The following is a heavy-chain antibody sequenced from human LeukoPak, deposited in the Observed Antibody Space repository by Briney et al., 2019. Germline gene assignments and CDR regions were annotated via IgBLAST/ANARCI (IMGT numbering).Heavy chain of an antibody. D-gene: IGHD5-24*01. CDR1: GGSISSGGYY. Sequence: SETLSLTCTVSGGSISSGGYYWSWIRQPPGKGLEWIGYIYYSGSTNYNPSLKSRVSVDTSKNQFSLKLSSVTAADTAVYYCARDLKVEGFDYWGQGTLVTVSS. J-gene: IGHJ4*02. CDR3: ARDLKVEGFDY. V-gene: IGHV4-61*08. CDR2: IYYSGST.